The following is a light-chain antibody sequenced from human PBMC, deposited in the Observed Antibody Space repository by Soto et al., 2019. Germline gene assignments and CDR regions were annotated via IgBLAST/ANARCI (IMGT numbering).Light chain of an antibody. CDR3: QKYNNWPPIT. V-gene: IGKV3-15*01. CDR2: GAS. CDR1: QSVSSN. Sequence: EIVLTQSPATLSVSPGERATLSCRASQSVSSNLAWYQQKPGQAPRLLIYGASTRATGIPARFSGSGSGTEFPLTISSLQSEDFAVYYCQKYNNWPPITFGQGTRLEI. J-gene: IGKJ5*01.